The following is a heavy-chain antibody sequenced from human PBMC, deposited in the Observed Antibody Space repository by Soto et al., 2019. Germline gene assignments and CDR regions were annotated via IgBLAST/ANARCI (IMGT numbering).Heavy chain of an antibody. V-gene: IGHV1-69*01. Sequence: QVQLVQSGAEVKKPGSSVKVSCKASGGTFSSYAISWVRQAPGQGLEWMGGIIPISDTTNYAQKFQGRVTISADESTSTACMELSSLRSEDTSVYYCARSHGRSTSLEIYYYYYYGMDVWGQGTTVTVSS. CDR1: GGTFSSYA. CDR3: ARSHGRSTSLEIYYYYYYGMDV. J-gene: IGHJ6*02. D-gene: IGHD2-2*01. CDR2: IIPISDTT.